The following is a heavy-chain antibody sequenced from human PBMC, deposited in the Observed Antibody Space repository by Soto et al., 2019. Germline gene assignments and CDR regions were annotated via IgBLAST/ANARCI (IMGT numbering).Heavy chain of an antibody. Sequence: SETLSLTCTVSGGSISSSSYYWGWIRQPPGKGLEWIGSIYYSGSTYYNPSLKSRVTISVDTSKNQFSLKLSSVTAADTAVYYCARQSYYGSGSSPDYWGQGTLVTVSS. CDR2: IYYSGST. CDR1: GGSISSSSYY. CDR3: ARQSYYGSGSSPDY. D-gene: IGHD3-10*01. V-gene: IGHV4-39*01. J-gene: IGHJ4*02.